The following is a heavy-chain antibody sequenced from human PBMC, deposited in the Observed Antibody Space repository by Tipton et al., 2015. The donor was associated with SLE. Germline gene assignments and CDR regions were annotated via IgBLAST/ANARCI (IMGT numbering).Heavy chain of an antibody. V-gene: IGHV4-34*01. Sequence: TLSLTCAVYGGSFSGYYWSWIRQPPGKGLEGIGEINHSGSTNYNPSLKSRVTISVDTSKNQFSLKLSSVTAADTAVYYCARCWGLSPFDYWGQGTLVTVSS. CDR3: ARCWGLSPFDY. D-gene: IGHD7-27*01. CDR2: INHSGST. CDR1: GGSFSGYY. J-gene: IGHJ4*02.